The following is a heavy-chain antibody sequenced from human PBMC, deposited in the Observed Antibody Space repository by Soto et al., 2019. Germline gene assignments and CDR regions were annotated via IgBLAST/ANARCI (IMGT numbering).Heavy chain of an antibody. D-gene: IGHD2-2*01. J-gene: IGHJ5*02. CDR3: AREEQLISVAFDP. CDR1: GGTFSSYA. CDR2: IIPIFGTA. Sequence: SVKVSCKASGGTFSSYAISWVRQAPGQGLEWMGGIIPIFGTANYAQKFQGRVTITADESTSTAYMELSSLRSEDTAVYYCAREEQLISVAFDPWGQGTLVTVSS. V-gene: IGHV1-69*13.